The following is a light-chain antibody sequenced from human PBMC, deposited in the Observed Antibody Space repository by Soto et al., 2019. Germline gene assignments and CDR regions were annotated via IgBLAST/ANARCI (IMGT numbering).Light chain of an antibody. CDR3: SSYSRSSFYV. CDR1: SSDVGGYIY. CDR2: EVS. Sequence: QSALTQPASVSGSPGQSITISCTGTSSDVGGYIYVSWYQQHPGKAPKLMIYEVSNRPSGVSYRFSGSKSGNTASLTISGLQAEDEADDYCSSYSRSSFYVFGTGTKVTVL. V-gene: IGLV2-14*01. J-gene: IGLJ1*01.